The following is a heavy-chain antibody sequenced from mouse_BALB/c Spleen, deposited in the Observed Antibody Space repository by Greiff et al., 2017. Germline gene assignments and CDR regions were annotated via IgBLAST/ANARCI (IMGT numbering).Heavy chain of an antibody. J-gene: IGHJ2*01. V-gene: IGHV6-6*02. CDR1: GFTFSNYW. CDR2: IRLKSNNYAT. CDR3: TRNDYFDY. Sequence: EVQVVESGGGLVQPGGSMKLSCVASGFTFSNYWMNWVRQSPEKGLEWVAEIRLKSNNYATHYAESVKGRFTISRDDSKSSVYLQMNNLRAEDTGIYYCTRNDYFDYWGQGTTLTVSS.